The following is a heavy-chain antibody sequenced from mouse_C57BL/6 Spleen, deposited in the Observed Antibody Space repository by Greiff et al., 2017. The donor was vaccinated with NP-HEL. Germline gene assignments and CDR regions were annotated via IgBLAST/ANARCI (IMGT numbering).Heavy chain of an antibody. CDR3: ARGQGPYGSSYGLDY. V-gene: IGHV1-69*01. D-gene: IGHD1-1*01. Sequence: QVQLQQPGAELVMPGASVKLSCKASGYTFTSYWMHWVKQRPGQGLEWIGEIDPSDSYTNYNQKFKGKSTLTVDKSSSTAYMQLSSLTSEDSAVYYWARGQGPYGSSYGLDYWGQGTTLTVSS. CDR1: GYTFTSYW. J-gene: IGHJ2*01. CDR2: IDPSDSYT.